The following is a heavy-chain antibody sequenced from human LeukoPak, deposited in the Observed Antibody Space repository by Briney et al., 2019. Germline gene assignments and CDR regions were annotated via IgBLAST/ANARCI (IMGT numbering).Heavy chain of an antibody. V-gene: IGHV3-23*01. CDR3: AKLLVAY. D-gene: IGHD2/OR15-2a*01. CDR1: GFTFSNYA. CDR2: ISDSGVGT. J-gene: IGHJ4*02. Sequence: GGSLRLSCAASGFTFSNYAMTWVRQAPGKGLEWVSTISDSGVGTYYADSVKGRFTISRDNSKNTLYLQMNSLRAKDTAVYYCAKLLVAYWGQGTLVTVSS.